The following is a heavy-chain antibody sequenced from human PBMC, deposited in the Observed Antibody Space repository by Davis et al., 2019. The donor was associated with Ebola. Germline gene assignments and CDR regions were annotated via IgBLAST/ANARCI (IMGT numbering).Heavy chain of an antibody. V-gene: IGHV4-34*01. CDR3: ARGPLIVGATFRAHNWFDP. CDR2: INHSGST. Sequence: PSETLSLTCAVYGGSFSGYYWSWIRQPPGKGLEWIGEINHSGSTNYNPSLKSRVTISVDTSKNQFSLKLSSVTAADTAVYYCARGPLIVGATFRAHNWFDPWGQGTLVTVS. CDR1: GGSFSGYY. J-gene: IGHJ5*02. D-gene: IGHD1-26*01.